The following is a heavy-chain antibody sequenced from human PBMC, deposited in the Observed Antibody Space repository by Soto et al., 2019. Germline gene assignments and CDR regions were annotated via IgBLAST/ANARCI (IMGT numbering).Heavy chain of an antibody. J-gene: IGHJ3*02. CDR2: INHSGRT. CDR3: ARARIKFGGVIVIGGDAFDI. V-gene: IGHV4-34*01. D-gene: IGHD3-16*02. Sequence: SETLSLTCAVYGGSFSGYYWSWIRQPPGKGLEWIGEINHSGRTNYNPSLKSRVTISVDTSKIQFSLTMSSATAADTAVYYCARARIKFGGVIVIGGDAFDIWGQGTMVTVSS. CDR1: GGSFSGYY.